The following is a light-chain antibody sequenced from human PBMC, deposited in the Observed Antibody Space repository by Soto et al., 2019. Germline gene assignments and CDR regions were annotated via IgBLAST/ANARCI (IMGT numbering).Light chain of an antibody. CDR2: EVA. Sequence: QSALTQPPSASGSPGRSVTISCTGTTSDVGGYKYVSWHQQHPGKAPKPVIYEVAKRPSGVPDRFSGSKSGNTASLTVSGLQAEDEADYYCSSYAGSNTFVFGPGTKVTVL. CDR1: TSDVGGYKY. CDR3: SSYAGSNTFV. J-gene: IGLJ1*01. V-gene: IGLV2-8*01.